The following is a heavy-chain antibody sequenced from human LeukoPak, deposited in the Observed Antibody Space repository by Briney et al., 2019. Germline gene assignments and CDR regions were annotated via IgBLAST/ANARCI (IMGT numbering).Heavy chain of an antibody. J-gene: IGHJ4*02. Sequence: GGSLRLSCAASGFTFSSYAMSWVRQAPGKGLEWVSAISGSGGNKYYADSGKGRFTISRDNSKNTLYLQMNSTRAEDTAVYYCAQTGATAMVDYWGQGTLVTVSS. CDR3: AQTGATAMVDY. D-gene: IGHD5-18*01. CDR2: ISGSGGNK. V-gene: IGHV3-23*01. CDR1: GFTFSSYA.